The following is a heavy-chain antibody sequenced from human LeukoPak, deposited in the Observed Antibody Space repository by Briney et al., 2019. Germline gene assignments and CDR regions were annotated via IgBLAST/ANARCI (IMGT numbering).Heavy chain of an antibody. V-gene: IGHV3-33*05. CDR2: ISYDGRNK. D-gene: IGHD6-13*01. Sequence: GGSLRLSCAASGFTFSSYGMHWVRQAPGKGLEWVAVISYDGRNKYYADSVKGRFAISRDNSKNTLYLQMNSLRAEDTAVYYCARKYSSSWYYLGYCGQGTLVTVSS. CDR3: ARKYSSSWYYLGY. J-gene: IGHJ4*02. CDR1: GFTFSSYG.